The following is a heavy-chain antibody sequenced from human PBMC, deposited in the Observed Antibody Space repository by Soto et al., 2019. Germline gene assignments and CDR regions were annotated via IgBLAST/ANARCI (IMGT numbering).Heavy chain of an antibody. CDR1: GFTFSSYA. Sequence: GGSLRLSCAASGFTFSSYAMSWVRQAPGKGLEWVSAISGSGGSTYYADSVKGRFTISRDNSKNTLYLQMNSLRAEDTAVYYCVRLLFEYNWFDPWGQGTLVTVSS. CDR2: ISGSGGST. V-gene: IGHV3-23*01. J-gene: IGHJ5*02. D-gene: IGHD2-21*02. CDR3: VRLLFEYNWFDP.